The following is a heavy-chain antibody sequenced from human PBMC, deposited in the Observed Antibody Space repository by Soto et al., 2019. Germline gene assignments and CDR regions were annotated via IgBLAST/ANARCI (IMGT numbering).Heavy chain of an antibody. CDR1: GFTFRNYD. J-gene: IGHJ4*02. V-gene: IGHV3-13*05. D-gene: IGHD1-7*01. Sequence: GGSLRLSCEASGFTFRNYDMHWVRQGTGKGLEWVSGISAAGDPDYADSVEGRFTISRDNSKNTIFLHMDSLRAEDTAVYYCAKDRNYPRDQFHYWGQGTLVTVSS. CDR2: ISAAGDP. CDR3: AKDRNYPRDQFHY.